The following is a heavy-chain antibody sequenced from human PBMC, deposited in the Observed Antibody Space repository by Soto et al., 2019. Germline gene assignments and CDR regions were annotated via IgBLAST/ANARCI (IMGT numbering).Heavy chain of an antibody. J-gene: IGHJ6*03. CDR2: VYYSGNT. V-gene: IGHV4-59*01. Sequence: QVQLQESGPGLVKPSETLSLTCTVSGGSISPYYWSWIRQPPGKGLEWLGNVYYSGNTNYNPSRESRVTISVGTSRNLCSMNLTSATAADTAVYDCARKGAAASYAHYYMDVWGRGTAVTVSS. CDR1: GGSISPYY. D-gene: IGHD6-13*01. CDR3: ARKGAAASYAHYYMDV.